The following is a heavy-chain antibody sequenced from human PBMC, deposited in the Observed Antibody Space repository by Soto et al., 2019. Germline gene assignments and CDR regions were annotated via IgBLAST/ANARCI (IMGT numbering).Heavy chain of an antibody. CDR1: GGSFSGYY. J-gene: IGHJ4*02. D-gene: IGHD2-15*01. CDR3: ARHKYCSGGSCYWGYYFDY. V-gene: IGHV4-59*08. CDR2: IYYSGST. Sequence: SETLSLTCAVYGGSFSGYYWNWIRQPPGKGLEWIGYIYYSGSTNYNPSLKSRVTISVDTSKNQFSLKLSSVTAADTAVYYCARHKYCSGGSCYWGYYFDYWGQGTLVTVSS.